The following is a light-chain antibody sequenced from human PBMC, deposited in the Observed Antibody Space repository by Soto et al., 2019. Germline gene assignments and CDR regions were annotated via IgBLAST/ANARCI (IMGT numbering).Light chain of an antibody. Sequence: DIRMTQSPSTLSASVGDRVTITCRASQSITPWLAWYQQKPGKVPKLLIYQASSLESGVPLRFSGSASGTEFTLTINSLQPDDFATYYCQHYNRYSATFGQGTKVDIK. J-gene: IGKJ1*01. CDR2: QAS. V-gene: IGKV1-5*03. CDR1: QSITPW. CDR3: QHYNRYSAT.